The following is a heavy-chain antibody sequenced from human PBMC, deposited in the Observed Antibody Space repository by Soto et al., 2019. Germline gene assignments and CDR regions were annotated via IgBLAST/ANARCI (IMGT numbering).Heavy chain of an antibody. CDR3: EIDGIVVVPGAILHAFDI. CDR2: IYPGYSDT. D-gene: IGHD2-2*02. J-gene: IGHJ3*02. Sequence: ASLNLSFHFSGYSFTSYWIGWVRPMPGQGLEWMGIIYPGYSDTSYSPSFQGQVTISADKSISTAVLQWSSLKASDTAMYYCEIDGIVVVPGAILHAFDIWGQGTMVTVSS. CDR1: GYSFTSYW. V-gene: IGHV5-51*01.